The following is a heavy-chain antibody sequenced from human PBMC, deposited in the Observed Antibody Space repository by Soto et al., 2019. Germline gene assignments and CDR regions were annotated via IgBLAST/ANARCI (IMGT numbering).Heavy chain of an antibody. D-gene: IGHD2-15*01. CDR3: ARELGYCSGGSCYSADYYYYGMDV. CDR1: GGSISSYY. V-gene: IGHV4-59*01. Sequence: SETLSLTCTVSGGSISSYYWSWIRQPPGKGLEWIGYIYYSGSTNYNPSLKSRVTISVDTSKNQFSLKLSSVTAADTAVYYCARELGYCSGGSCYSADYYYYGMDVWGQGTTVTVSS. J-gene: IGHJ6*02. CDR2: IYYSGST.